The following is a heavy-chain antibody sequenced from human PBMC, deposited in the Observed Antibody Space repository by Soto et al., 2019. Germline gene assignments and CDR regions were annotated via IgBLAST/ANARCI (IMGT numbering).Heavy chain of an antibody. J-gene: IGHJ6*02. V-gene: IGHV1-69*13. CDR2: IIPIFGTA. CDR3: ARDPRLGSYDSSPSGVLDV. Sequence: ASVKVSCKASGGTFSSYAISWVRQAPGQGLEWMGGIIPIFGTANYAQKFQGRVTITAGESTSTAYMELSSLRSEDTAVYYCARDPRLGSYDSSPSGVLDVWGQGTTVTVSS. CDR1: GGTFSSYA. D-gene: IGHD3-22*01.